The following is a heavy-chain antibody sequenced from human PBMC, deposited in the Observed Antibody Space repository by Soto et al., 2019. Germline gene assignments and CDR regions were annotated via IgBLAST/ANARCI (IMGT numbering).Heavy chain of an antibody. Sequence: ASVKVSCKASGYTFTYYHVHWVRQAPGQGLEWMGIINPNGGDTTYAQKFQGRVTMTRDTSTSTVYMEVSSLRSEDTALYYCARVAGHKNARFDTWGQGALVTAPQ. D-gene: IGHD1-1*01. V-gene: IGHV1-46*01. CDR3: ARVAGHKNARFDT. J-gene: IGHJ4*02. CDR2: INPNGGDT. CDR1: GYTFTYYH.